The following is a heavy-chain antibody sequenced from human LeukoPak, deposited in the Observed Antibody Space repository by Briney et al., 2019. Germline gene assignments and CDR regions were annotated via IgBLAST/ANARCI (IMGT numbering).Heavy chain of an antibody. CDR1: GFTFSSGA. CDR3: ANLGTTVTTPTGGY. Sequence: GGSLRLSCAVSGFTFSSGAMSWVRQAPGKGLEWVSAISGSSRSTYYADSVKGRFTISRDNSKNTLYLQMNSLRAEDTALYYCANLGTTVTTPTGGYWGQGTLVTVSS. J-gene: IGHJ4*02. D-gene: IGHD4-17*01. V-gene: IGHV3-23*01. CDR2: ISGSSRST.